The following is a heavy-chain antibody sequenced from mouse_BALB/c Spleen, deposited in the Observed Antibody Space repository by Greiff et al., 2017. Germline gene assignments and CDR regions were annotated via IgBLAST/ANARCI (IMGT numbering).Heavy chain of an antibody. V-gene: IGHV1-7*01. CDR3: ARPRATDAMDY. CDR1: GYTFTSYW. J-gene: IGHJ4*01. CDR2: INPSTGYT. Sequence: VNLVESGAELAKPGASVKMSCKASGYTFTSYWMHWVKQRPGQGLEWIGYINPSTGYTEYNQKFKDKATLTADKSSSTAYMQLSSLTSEDSAVYYCARPRATDAMDYWGQGTSVTVSS. D-gene: IGHD3-1*01.